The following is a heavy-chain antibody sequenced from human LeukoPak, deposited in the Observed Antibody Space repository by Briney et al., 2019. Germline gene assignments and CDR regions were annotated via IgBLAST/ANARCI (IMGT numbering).Heavy chain of an antibody. D-gene: IGHD4-17*01. V-gene: IGHV3-48*03. CDR3: VRDSSGTVTTEY. J-gene: IGHJ4*01. CDR2: ISSTCNTI. CDR1: GFTFSSYE. Sequence: GGPLRLSCAASGFTFSSYEMNCVRQAPGKGLEGVSYISSTCNTIYYADSVKGRFTISRDNAKNSLYLQMNSLRAEDTAVYYCVRDSSGTVTTEYWGQGTMVTVSS.